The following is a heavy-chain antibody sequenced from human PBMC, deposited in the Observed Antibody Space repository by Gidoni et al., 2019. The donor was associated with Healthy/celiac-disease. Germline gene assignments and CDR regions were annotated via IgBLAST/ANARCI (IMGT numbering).Heavy chain of an antibody. D-gene: IGHD3-22*01. Sequence: EVQLVESGGGLVQPGGSLKLSCAASGFTFSGSAMHWVRQASGKGLEWVVRIRSKANSYATAYAASVKGRFTISRDDSKNTAYLQMNSLKTEDTAVYYCTRQGKGGYYDDYWGQGTLVTVSS. V-gene: IGHV3-73*02. CDR2: IRSKANSYAT. J-gene: IGHJ4*02. CDR1: GFTFSGSA. CDR3: TRQGKGGYYDDY.